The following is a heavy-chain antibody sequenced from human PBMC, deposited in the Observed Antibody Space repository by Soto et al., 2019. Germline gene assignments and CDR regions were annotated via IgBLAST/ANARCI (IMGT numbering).Heavy chain of an antibody. CDR3: ARAVDTGDYPSYYYGMDV. Sequence: ASVKVSCKASGYTFTSYGISWVRQAPGQGLEWMGWISAYNGNTNYAQKLQGRVTMTTDTSTSTAYMELRSLRSDDTALYYCARAVDTGDYPSYYYGMDVWGQGTTVTVSS. J-gene: IGHJ6*02. CDR1: GYTFTSYG. V-gene: IGHV1-18*01. CDR2: ISAYNGNT. D-gene: IGHD4-17*01.